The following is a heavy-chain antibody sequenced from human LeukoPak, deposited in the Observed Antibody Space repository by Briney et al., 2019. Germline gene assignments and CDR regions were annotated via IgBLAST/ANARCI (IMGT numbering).Heavy chain of an antibody. Sequence: GGSLRLSCTASGFTFSIYNMNWVRQAPGKGLGWVALISSSSGYLYYTDSVKGRFTISRDNAKNSLYLQTNSLRAEDTAVYYCARGSEWEPLYYFDYWGQGTLVTVSS. V-gene: IGHV3-21*01. CDR3: ARGSEWEPLYYFDY. J-gene: IGHJ4*02. CDR1: GFTFSIYN. CDR2: ISSSSGYL. D-gene: IGHD1-26*01.